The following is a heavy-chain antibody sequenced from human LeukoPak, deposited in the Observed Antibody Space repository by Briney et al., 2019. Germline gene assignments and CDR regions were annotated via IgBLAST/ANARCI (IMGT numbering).Heavy chain of an antibody. V-gene: IGHV4-59*01. CDR3: ARTSHPHGSSWLFDY. CDR2: IYFSGST. Sequence: SETLSLTCTVSGGSISSYYWSWIRQPPGKGLEWIGYIYFSGSTNYNPSLKSRVTISVDTSRNQLSLQLSSVTAADTAVYYCARTSHPHGSSWLFDYWAREPWSPSPQ. CDR1: GGSISSYY. D-gene: IGHD6-13*01. J-gene: IGHJ4*02.